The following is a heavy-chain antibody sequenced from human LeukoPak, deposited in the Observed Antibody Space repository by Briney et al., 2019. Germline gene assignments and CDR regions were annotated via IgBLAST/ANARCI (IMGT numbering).Heavy chain of an antibody. CDR3: ARDSQVVDGFDI. CDR2: IYYSGST. V-gene: IGHV4-59*01. J-gene: IGHJ3*02. D-gene: IGHD2-21*01. Sequence: PSQTLSLTCTVSGGSPSSYSCSWIRHPPGKGLGWIGYIYYSGSTNYNPSLKSRVTISVDTSKDQFSLKLSSVTAADTAVYYCARDSQVVDGFDIWGQGTMVTVSS. CDR1: GGSPSSYS.